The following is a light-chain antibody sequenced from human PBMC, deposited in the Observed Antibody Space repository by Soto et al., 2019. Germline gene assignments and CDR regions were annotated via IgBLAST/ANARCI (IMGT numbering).Light chain of an antibody. J-gene: IGKJ1*01. Sequence: DIQMTQSPSSLSASVGDRVTITCRASQGISNYLAWYQQKPGKVPKLLIYAASTLQSGVPSRFSGSRSGTAFTRTISSLQPEDVATYYWQKYNSAPRTFGQGTKVEIK. CDR1: QGISNY. CDR3: QKYNSAPRT. CDR2: AAS. V-gene: IGKV1-27*01.